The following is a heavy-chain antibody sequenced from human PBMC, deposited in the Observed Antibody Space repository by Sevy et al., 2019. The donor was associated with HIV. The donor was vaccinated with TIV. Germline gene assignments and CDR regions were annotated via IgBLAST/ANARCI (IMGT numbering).Heavy chain of an antibody. CDR2: ISSSSNYI. J-gene: IGHJ6*02. V-gene: IGHV3-21*01. D-gene: IGHD2-15*01. Sequence: GGSLRLSCAASGFTFSNYNMNWVRQAPGKGLEWVSSISSSSNYISYADSMKGRFTISRDNAKNSLYLQMNSLRAEDTAVYYCARVVVYCSGGSCFPGYYYGMDVWGQGTTVTVSS. CDR3: ARVVVYCSGGSCFPGYYYGMDV. CDR1: GFTFSNYN.